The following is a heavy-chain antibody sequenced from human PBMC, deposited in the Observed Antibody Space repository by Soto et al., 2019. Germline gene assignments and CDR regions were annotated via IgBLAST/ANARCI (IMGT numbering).Heavy chain of an antibody. D-gene: IGHD1-1*01. CDR1: GFTFSSYA. CDR2: ISGSGGST. Sequence: GGSLRLSSAASGFTFSSYAMSWVRQAPGKGLEWVSAISGSGGSTYYADSVKGRFTIPRDNSKNTLYLQMNSLRAEDTAVYYCAKGGYNWNDPVIAVVYYYYYGMDVWGQGTTVTVSS. CDR3: AKGGYNWNDPVIAVVYYYYYGMDV. V-gene: IGHV3-23*01. J-gene: IGHJ6*02.